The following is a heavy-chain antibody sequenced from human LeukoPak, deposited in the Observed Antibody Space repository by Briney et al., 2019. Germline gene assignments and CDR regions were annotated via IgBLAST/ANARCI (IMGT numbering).Heavy chain of an antibody. CDR2: IVVGSGNT. J-gene: IGHJ4*02. CDR3: ATDDVTTGTKTALGY. D-gene: IGHD1-1*01. V-gene: IGHV1-58*01. CDR1: GFTFTSSA. Sequence: SVKVSCKASGFTFTSSAVQWVRQARGQGLEWIGWIVVGSGNTNYAQKFQERVTINRDMSTSTAYMELSSLGSEDTAVYYCATDDVTTGTKTALGYWGQGTLVTVSS.